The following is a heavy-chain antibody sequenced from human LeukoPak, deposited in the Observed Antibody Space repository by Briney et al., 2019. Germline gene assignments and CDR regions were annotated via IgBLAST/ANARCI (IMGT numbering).Heavy chain of an antibody. V-gene: IGHV3-7*04. D-gene: IGHD3-10*01. CDR2: IQQDGSHK. CDR1: GFTFTAYW. Sequence: GGSLRLSCAASGFTFTAYWMTWVRQAPGKGLEGVANIQQDGSHKHYVDSVKGRFTISRDNAKNSLYLQMNSLRAEDTAVYFCVRDGYATGSHDYWGQGALVTVSS. CDR3: VRDGYATGSHDY. J-gene: IGHJ4*02.